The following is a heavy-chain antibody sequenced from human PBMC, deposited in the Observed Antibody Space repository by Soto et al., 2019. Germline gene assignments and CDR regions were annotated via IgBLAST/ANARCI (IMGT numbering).Heavy chain of an antibody. CDR2: IKSKTDGGTT. V-gene: IGHV3-15*01. CDR1: GFTFSNAW. Sequence: GGSLRLSCAASGFTFSNAWMSWVRQAPGKGLEWVGRIKSKTDGGTTDYAAPVKGRFTISRDDSKNTLYLQMNSLKTEDTAVYYCTTETYYDILTGYYPLDYWGQGTLVTVSS. D-gene: IGHD3-9*01. J-gene: IGHJ4*02. CDR3: TTETYYDILTGYYPLDY.